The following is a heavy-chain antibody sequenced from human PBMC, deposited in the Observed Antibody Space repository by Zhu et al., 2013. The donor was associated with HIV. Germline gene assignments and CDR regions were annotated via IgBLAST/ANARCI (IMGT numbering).Heavy chain of an antibody. CDR3: VTSGWYVDGAFDP. V-gene: IGHV1-46*01. D-gene: IGHD6-19*01. J-gene: IGHJ5*02. CDR2: INPSGTRT. Sequence: QVQVVQSGAEVKMPGASVKVSCKASGYTFTAYYIHWVRQAPGQGLEWVGLINPSGTRTTYAHKFQDRLTLTRDTSTSTVYMELSSLRFDDTAVYYCVTSGWYVDGAFDPWGQGTLVTVSP. CDR1: GYTFTAYY.